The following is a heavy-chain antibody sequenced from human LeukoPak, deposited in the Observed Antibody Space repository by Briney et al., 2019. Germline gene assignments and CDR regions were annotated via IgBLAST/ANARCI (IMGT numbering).Heavy chain of an antibody. D-gene: IGHD3-22*01. CDR1: GFTFSSYG. J-gene: IGHJ5*02. Sequence: GGSLRPSCAASGFTFSSYGMHWVRQAPGKGLEWVAFIWYDGSNKYYADSVKGRFTISRDNSKNTLYLQMNSLRAEDTAVYYCAKAGASSGYRYNWFDPWGQGTLVTVSS. CDR2: IWYDGSNK. V-gene: IGHV3-30*02. CDR3: AKAGASSGYRYNWFDP.